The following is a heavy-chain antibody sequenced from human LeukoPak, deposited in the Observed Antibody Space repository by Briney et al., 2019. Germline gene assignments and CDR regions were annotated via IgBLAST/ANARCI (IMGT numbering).Heavy chain of an antibody. J-gene: IGHJ4*02. Sequence: SETLSLTCTVSGDFITAYYWSWIRQPPGKGLEWIGYIYYSGSTNYNPSLKSRVTISVDTSKNQFSLKLSSVTAADTAVYYCARGLVVAASTPGYWGQGTLVTVSS. V-gene: IGHV4-59*01. CDR3: ARGLVVAASTPGY. D-gene: IGHD2-15*01. CDR2: IYYSGST. CDR1: GDFITAYY.